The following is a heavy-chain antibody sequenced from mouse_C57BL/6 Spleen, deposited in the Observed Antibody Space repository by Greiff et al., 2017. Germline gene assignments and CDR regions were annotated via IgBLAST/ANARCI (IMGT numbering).Heavy chain of an antibody. V-gene: IGHV1-4*01. CDR2: INPSSGYT. J-gene: IGHJ2*01. Sequence: VQLQQSGAELARPGASVKMSCKASGYTFTSYTMHWVKQRPGQGLEWIGYINPSSGYTKYNQKFKDKATLTADKSSSTAYMQLSSLTSEDSAVYYCARGWDVLHFDYWGQGTTLTVSS. D-gene: IGHD4-1*01. CDR1: GYTFTSYT. CDR3: ARGWDVLHFDY.